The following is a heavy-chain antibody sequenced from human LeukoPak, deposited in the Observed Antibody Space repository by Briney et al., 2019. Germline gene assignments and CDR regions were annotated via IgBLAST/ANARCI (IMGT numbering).Heavy chain of an antibody. D-gene: IGHD3-22*01. V-gene: IGHV3-23*01. CDR3: AYDSSGYYDFDY. J-gene: IGHJ4*02. Sequence: GGSLRLSCAASGFTFSSYAMSWVRQAPGKGLEWVSAISGSGGSTYYADSVKGRFTISRDNSKNTLYLQMNSLRAEDTAVYYCAYDSSGYYDFDYWGQGTLDTVSS. CDR1: GFTFSSYA. CDR2: ISGSGGST.